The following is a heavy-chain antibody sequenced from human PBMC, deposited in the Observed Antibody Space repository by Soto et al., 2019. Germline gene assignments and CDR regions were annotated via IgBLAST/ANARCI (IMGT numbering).Heavy chain of an antibody. J-gene: IGHJ6*02. CDR2: IVVGSGNT. V-gene: IGHV1-58*01. CDR3: AAGLRYFDWLPYYYYGMDV. Sequence: SVKVSCKASGFTFTGSAVQRVRQARGQRLERIGWIVVGSGNTNYAQKFQERVTITRDMSTSTAYMELSSLRSEDTAVYYCAAGLRYFDWLPYYYYGMDVWGQGTTVTVSS. CDR1: GFTFTGSA. D-gene: IGHD3-9*01.